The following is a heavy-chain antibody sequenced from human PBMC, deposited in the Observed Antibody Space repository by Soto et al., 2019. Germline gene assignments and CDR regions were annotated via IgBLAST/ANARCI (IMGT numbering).Heavy chain of an antibody. CDR3: ARRAETNGWNGFGADKYYFDF. D-gene: IGHD1-1*01. CDR1: GYTFTSYD. Sequence: QVQLVQSGAEVRKPGASVKVSCEASGYTFTSYDIYWVRQATGQGLEWMGWMNPNTGNSGYAQKFQGRVNMTSDTSKSTAHMEVSSLRSEDTAVYYCARRAETNGWNGFGADKYYFDFWGQGTLVTVSS. CDR2: MNPNTGNS. V-gene: IGHV1-8*01. J-gene: IGHJ4*02.